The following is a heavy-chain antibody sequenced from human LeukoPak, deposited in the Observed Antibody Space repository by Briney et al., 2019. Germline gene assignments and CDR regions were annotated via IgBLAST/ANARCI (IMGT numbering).Heavy chain of an antibody. CDR1: GFTFSSYG. Sequence: GRSLRLSCAASGFTFSSYGMHWVRQAPGKGLEWVTFIRYDESNKYYADSVKGRFTISRDNSKNTLYLQMNSLRTEDTAVFYCARARRSGGITMVRGVKDRGWFDSWGQGILVTVSS. CDR2: IRYDESNK. J-gene: IGHJ5*01. CDR3: ARARRSGGITMVRGVKDRGWFDS. V-gene: IGHV3-30*02. D-gene: IGHD3-10*01.